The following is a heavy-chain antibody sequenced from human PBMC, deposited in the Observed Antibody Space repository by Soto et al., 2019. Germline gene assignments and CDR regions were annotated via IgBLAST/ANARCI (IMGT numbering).Heavy chain of an antibody. D-gene: IGHD2-15*01. CDR3: ARARHCSGGSCYFGYGMDV. V-gene: IGHV1-69*13. CDR2: IIPIFGTA. J-gene: IGHJ6*02. CDR1: GGTFSSYA. Sequence: ASVKVSCKASGGTFSSYAISWVRQAPGQGLEWMGGIIPIFGTANYAQKFQGRVTITADESTSTAYMELSSLRSEDTAVYYCARARHCSGGSCYFGYGMDVWGQGTTVTVSS.